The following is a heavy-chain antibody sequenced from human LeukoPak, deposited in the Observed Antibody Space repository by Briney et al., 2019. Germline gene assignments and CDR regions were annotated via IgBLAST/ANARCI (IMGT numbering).Heavy chain of an antibody. CDR1: GGSISSYY. Sequence: PSETLSLTCTVYGGSISSYYWSWIRQPPGKGLEWIGYIYYSGSTNYNPSLKSRVTISVDTSKNQFSLKLSSVTAADTAVYYCARQGYWSGYFLFDYWGQGTLVTVSS. V-gene: IGHV4-59*08. D-gene: IGHD3-3*01. J-gene: IGHJ4*02. CDR2: IYYSGST. CDR3: ARQGYWSGYFLFDY.